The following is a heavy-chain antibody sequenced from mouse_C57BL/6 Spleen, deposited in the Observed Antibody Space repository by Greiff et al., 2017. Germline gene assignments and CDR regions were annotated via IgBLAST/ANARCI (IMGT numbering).Heavy chain of an antibody. V-gene: IGHV1-82*01. CDR1: GYAFSSSW. CDR2: IYPGDGDT. J-gene: IGHJ4*01. CDR3: ARSGSRSYHSAIAISKNPFGSYAMDY. Sequence: QVQLQQSGPELVKPGASVKISCKASGYAFSSSWMNWVKQRPGKGLEWIGRIYPGDGDTNYNGKFKGKATLTADKSSSTAYMQLSSLTSEDSAVYFCARSGSRSYHSAIAISKNPFGSYAMDYWGQGTSVTVSS. D-gene: IGHD1-1*01.